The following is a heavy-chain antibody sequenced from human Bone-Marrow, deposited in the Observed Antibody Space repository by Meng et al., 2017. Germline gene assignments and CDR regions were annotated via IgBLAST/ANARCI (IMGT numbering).Heavy chain of an antibody. CDR2: IYYSGST. CDR1: GGSISSGGYY. V-gene: IGHV4-31*01. J-gene: IGHJ4*02. Sequence: QVQRQESGTGLVKPSQTLSLTCTVSGGSISSGGYYWSWIRQHPGKGLEWIGYIYYSGSTYYNPSLKSLVTISVDTSKNQFSLKLSSVTAADTAVYYCARWAPSSRTFDYWGQGTLVTVSS. CDR3: ARWAPSSRTFDY. D-gene: IGHD6-13*01.